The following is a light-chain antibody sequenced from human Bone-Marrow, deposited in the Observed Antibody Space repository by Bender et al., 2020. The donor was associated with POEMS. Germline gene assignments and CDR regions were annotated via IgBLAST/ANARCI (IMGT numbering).Light chain of an antibody. J-gene: IGLJ3*02. CDR1: TNDFGADNY. Sequence: QSALTQPASVSGSPGQSITISCTGTTNDFGADNYVSWYQQFPGEPPKLIIYDVNSRTSGVSTRFSASKSANTASLTISGLQPGDESHFYCASYAVGVWVFGGGTKLTVL. CDR3: ASYAVGVWV. V-gene: IGLV2-14*01. CDR2: DVN.